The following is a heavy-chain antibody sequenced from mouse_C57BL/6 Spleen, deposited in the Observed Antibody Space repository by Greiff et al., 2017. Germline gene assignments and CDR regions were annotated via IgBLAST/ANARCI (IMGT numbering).Heavy chain of an antibody. CDR2: IRDGGSYT. J-gene: IGHJ3*01. CDR1: GFTFSSYA. CDR3: ARAVVAGFAY. V-gene: IGHV5-4*01. Sequence: VPLQESGGGLVKPGGSLKLSCAASGFTFSSYAMSWVRQTPETRLEWVATIRDGGSYTYYPDTVKGRYTIASDNAKNNLYLQMSHLKSEDTARYCCARAVVAGFAYWGQGTLVTVSA. D-gene: IGHD1-1*02.